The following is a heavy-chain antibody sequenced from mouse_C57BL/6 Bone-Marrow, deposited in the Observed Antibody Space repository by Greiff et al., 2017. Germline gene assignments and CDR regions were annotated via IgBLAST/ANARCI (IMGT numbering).Heavy chain of an antibody. D-gene: IGHD2-5*01. J-gene: IGHJ2*01. Sequence: QVQLQESGPELVKPGASVKISCKASGYAFSSSWMNWVKQRPGKGLEWIGRIYPGDGDTNYNGKFKGKATLTVDKSSSTAYMQLSSLTSEDSAVYFYARSIYYSNYLFDYWGQGTTLTVSS. CDR2: IYPGDGDT. CDR1: GYAFSSSW. V-gene: IGHV1-82*01. CDR3: ARSIYYSNYLFDY.